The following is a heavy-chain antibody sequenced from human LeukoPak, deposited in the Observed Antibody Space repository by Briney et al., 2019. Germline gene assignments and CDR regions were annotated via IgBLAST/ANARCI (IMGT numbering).Heavy chain of an antibody. D-gene: IGHD6-19*01. J-gene: IGHJ6*03. CDR3: AKGAEAQSSGWYPNHNPTISYYYYYMDV. CDR1: GFTFDDYA. CDR2: ISWNSFSI. V-gene: IGHV3-9*01. Sequence: PGRSLRLSCAASGFTFDDYAMHWVRQAPGKGLEWVSGISWNSFSIAYADSVKGRFTISRDNSKNSLYLQMNSLRAEDTALYYCAKGAEAQSSGWYPNHNPTISYYYYYMDVWGKGTTVTVSS.